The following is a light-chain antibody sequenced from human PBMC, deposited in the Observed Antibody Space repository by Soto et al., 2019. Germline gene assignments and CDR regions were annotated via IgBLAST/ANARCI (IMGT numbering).Light chain of an antibody. J-gene: IGLJ2*01. CDR3: ASYTSASTGV. V-gene: IGLV2-14*01. Sequence: QSVLTQPASVTGSPGQSITISCTGTSSDIGGYNSVSWYQHHPGTAPKLLIYEVRNRPSGVSNRFSGSKSGNTASLTISGLQAEDEAHYYCASYTSASTGVVGGGTKLTVL. CDR1: SSDIGGYNS. CDR2: EVR.